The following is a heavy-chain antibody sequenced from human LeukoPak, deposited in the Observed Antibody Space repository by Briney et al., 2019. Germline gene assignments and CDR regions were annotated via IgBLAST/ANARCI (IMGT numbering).Heavy chain of an antibody. Sequence: GGSLRLPCAASGFTFSSYSMNWVRQAPGKGLEWVSSISSSSSYIYYADSVKGRFTISRDNAKNSLYLQMNSLRAEDTAVYYCARGGAAAGTLYNYWGQGTLVTVSS. CDR1: GFTFSSYS. D-gene: IGHD6-13*01. J-gene: IGHJ4*02. CDR2: ISSSSSYI. CDR3: ARGGAAAGTLYNY. V-gene: IGHV3-21*01.